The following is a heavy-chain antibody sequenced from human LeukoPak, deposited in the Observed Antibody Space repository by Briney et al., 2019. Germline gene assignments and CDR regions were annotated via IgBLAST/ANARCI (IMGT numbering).Heavy chain of an antibody. J-gene: IGHJ3*02. D-gene: IGHD1-26*01. CDR2: IYGGGST. CDR1: GFTVSSNY. CDR3: ARGIHSGRSDAFDI. Sequence: GGSLRLSCAASGFTVSSNYMSWVRQAPGKGLEWVSVIYGGGSTYLADSVKGRFTISRDNSKNTLYLQMNSLRAEDTAVYYCARGIHSGRSDAFDIWGQGTMVTVSS. V-gene: IGHV3-66*01.